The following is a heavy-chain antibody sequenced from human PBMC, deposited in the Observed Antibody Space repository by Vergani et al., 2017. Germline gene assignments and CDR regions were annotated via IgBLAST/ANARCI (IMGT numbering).Heavy chain of an antibody. CDR1: GFTFSSYG. D-gene: IGHD6-13*01. J-gene: IGHJ5*02. Sequence: QVQLVESGGGVVQPGRSLRLSCAASGFTFSSYGMHWVRQAPGKGLEWVAVISYDGSNKYYADSVKGRFTISRDNSKNTLYLQMNSLRAEDTAVYYCAKPNSSSWTNWFDPWGQGTLVTVSS. V-gene: IGHV3-30*18. CDR2: ISYDGSNK. CDR3: AKPNSSSWTNWFDP.